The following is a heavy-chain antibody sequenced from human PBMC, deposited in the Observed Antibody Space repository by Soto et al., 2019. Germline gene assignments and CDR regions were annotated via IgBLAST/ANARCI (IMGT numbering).Heavy chain of an antibody. J-gene: IGHJ6*02. Sequence: SETLSLTCAAYGGSFSGYYWSWIRQPPGKGLEWIGEINHSGSTNYNPSLKSRVTISVDTSKNQFSLKLSSVTAADTAVYYCARAVTTRYSRVYYYYGMDVWGQGTTVTVSS. D-gene: IGHD4-17*01. CDR2: INHSGST. CDR1: GGSFSGYY. CDR3: ARAVTTRYSRVYYYYGMDV. V-gene: IGHV4-34*01.